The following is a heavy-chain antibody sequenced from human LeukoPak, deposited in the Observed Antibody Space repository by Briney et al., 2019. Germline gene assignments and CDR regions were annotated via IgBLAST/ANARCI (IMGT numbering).Heavy chain of an antibody. CDR3: ARDNYGSGEANWFDP. CDR2: INPNSGGT. D-gene: IGHD3-10*01. V-gene: IGHV1-2*04. J-gene: IGHJ5*02. CDR1: GYTFSRYV. Sequence: ASVKVSCKASGYTFSRYVVHWVRQAPGQRPEWMGWINPNSGGTNYAQKFQGWVTMTRDTSISTAYMELSRLRSDDTAVYYCARDNYGSGEANWFDPWGQGTLVTVSS.